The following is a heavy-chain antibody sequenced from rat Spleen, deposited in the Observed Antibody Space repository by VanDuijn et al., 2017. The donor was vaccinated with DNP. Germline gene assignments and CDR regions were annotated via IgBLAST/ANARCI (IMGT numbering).Heavy chain of an antibody. CDR1: EFTFSRSD. D-gene: IGHD4-2*01. CDR3: ARWSMAFAY. CDR2: ISTSGEYA. Sequence: EVQLVESGGGLVQPGRSLKLSCAASEFTFSRSDVAWVRQAPTRGLEWVASISTSGEYAHYRDSVKGRLTISRDDAKSTLYLQMESLRSEDTATYYCARWSMAFAYWGQGTLVTVSS. J-gene: IGHJ3*01. V-gene: IGHV5S23*01.